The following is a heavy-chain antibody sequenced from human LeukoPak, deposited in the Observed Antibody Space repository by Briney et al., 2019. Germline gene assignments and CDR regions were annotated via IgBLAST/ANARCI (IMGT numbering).Heavy chain of an antibody. J-gene: IGHJ3*02. V-gene: IGHV1-2*02. CDR3: AREGYDILTGRDAFDI. Sequence: ASVKVSCKASGYTFTGYYMHWVRQAPGQGLEWMGWINPNSGGTNYAQKFQGRVTMTRDTPISTAYMELSRLRSDDTAVYYCAREGYDILTGRDAFDIWGQGTMVTVSS. CDR1: GYTFTGYY. CDR2: INPNSGGT. D-gene: IGHD3-9*01.